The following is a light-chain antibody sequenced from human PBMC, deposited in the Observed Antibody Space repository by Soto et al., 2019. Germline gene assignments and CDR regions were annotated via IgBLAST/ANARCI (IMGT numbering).Light chain of an antibody. CDR2: KAS. CDR1: QSISSW. CDR3: QHFRSFPIT. J-gene: IGKJ5*01. V-gene: IGKV1-5*03. Sequence: IQMNQYPSTLSASVGDRVTITCRASQSISSWLAWYQQKPGKAPKLLIYKASTLASGVPSRFSGSGSGTDFTLTISSLQPEDFATYYCQHFRSFPITFGQGTRLAIK.